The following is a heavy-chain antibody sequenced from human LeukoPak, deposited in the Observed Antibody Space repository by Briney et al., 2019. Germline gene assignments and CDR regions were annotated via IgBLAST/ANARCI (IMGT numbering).Heavy chain of an antibody. CDR1: GFTVSSNY. D-gene: IGHD5-24*01. Sequence: GGSLRLSCAASGFTVSSNYMSWVRQAPGKGLEWVSVIYSGGSTYYADSVKGRFTISRDNGKNSLFLQMTSLRAEDTAVYYCARDREIWLPHNWFDPWGQGTLVTVSS. CDR2: IYSGGST. CDR3: ARDREIWLPHNWFDP. J-gene: IGHJ5*02. V-gene: IGHV3-66*01.